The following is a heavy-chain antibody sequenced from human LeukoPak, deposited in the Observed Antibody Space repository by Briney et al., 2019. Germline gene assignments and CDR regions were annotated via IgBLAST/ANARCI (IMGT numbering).Heavy chain of an antibody. D-gene: IGHD5-24*01. J-gene: IGHJ4*02. Sequence: SETLSLTCTVSGGSISSYYWSWIRQPPGKGLEWIGYIYYSGSTNYNPSLKSRVTISVDTSKNQFSLKLSSVTAADTAVYYCARLGWLQTSIDYWGQGTLVTVSS. V-gene: IGHV4-59*08. CDR3: ARLGWLQTSIDY. CDR2: IYYSGST. CDR1: GGSISSYY.